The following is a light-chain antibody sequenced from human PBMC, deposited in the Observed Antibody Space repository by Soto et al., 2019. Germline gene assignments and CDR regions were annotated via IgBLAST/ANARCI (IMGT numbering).Light chain of an antibody. Sequence: QSVLTQPPSASGFPGQSVTISCTGTSSDVGYYDYVSWYQQHPGKAPKLVIYEVTKRPSGVPDRVSASKSGNTASLTVSGLRAEDEADYYCSSYAGSNNLVFGSGTKSPS. CDR3: SSYAGSNNLV. CDR1: SSDVGYYDY. J-gene: IGLJ1*01. V-gene: IGLV2-8*01. CDR2: EVT.